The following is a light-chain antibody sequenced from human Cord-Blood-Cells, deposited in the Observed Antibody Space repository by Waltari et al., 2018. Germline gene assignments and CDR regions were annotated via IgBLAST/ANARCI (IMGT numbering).Light chain of an antibody. J-gene: IGKJ1*01. CDR3: QQYNSYSTWT. V-gene: IGKV1-5*01. CDR2: DAS. CDR1: QSISSW. Sequence: DIQMTQSPSTLSASVGDRVTITCRASQSISSWLDWYQQKPGKVPKLLIYDASSLESGVPSRFSGSGSGTEFTLTISSLQPDDFATYYCQQYNSYSTWTFGQGTKVEIK.